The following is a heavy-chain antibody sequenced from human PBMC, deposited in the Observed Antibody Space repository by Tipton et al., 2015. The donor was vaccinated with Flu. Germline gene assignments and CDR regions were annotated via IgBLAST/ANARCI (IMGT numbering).Heavy chain of an antibody. V-gene: IGHV4-59*01. J-gene: IGHJ5*02. CDR1: GDSISRYY. Sequence: GLVKPSETLSLTCTVSGDSISRYYWSWLRQTPGKGLEYIGYVSFNGATHYNPSLKSRVTISADTSKNEFSLRLTSVSPADTAVYYCARRRGATFGNWFDPWGQGTLVTVSS. D-gene: IGHD1-26*01. CDR2: VSFNGAT. CDR3: ARRRGATFGNWFDP.